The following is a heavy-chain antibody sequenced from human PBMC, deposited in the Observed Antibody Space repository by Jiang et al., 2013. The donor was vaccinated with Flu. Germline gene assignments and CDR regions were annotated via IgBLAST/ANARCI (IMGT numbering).Heavy chain of an antibody. J-gene: IGHJ5*02. Sequence: WIRQPPGKGLEWIGSIYYSGSTYYNPSLKSRVTISVDTSKNQFSLKLSSVTAADTAVYYCARLDTMVRGGLSFDPWGQGTLVTVSS. V-gene: IGHV4-39*01. D-gene: IGHD3-10*01. CDR2: IYYSGST. CDR3: ARLDTMVRGGLSFDP.